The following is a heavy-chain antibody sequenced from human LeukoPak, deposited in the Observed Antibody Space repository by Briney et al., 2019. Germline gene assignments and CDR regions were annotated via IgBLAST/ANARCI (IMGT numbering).Heavy chain of an antibody. V-gene: IGHV3-23*01. CDR2: ISGSGGST. D-gene: IGHD1-26*01. CDR1: GFTFSSYA. Sequence: PGGSLRLSCAASGFTFSSYAMSWVRQAPGKGLEWVSAISGSGGSTYYADSVKGRFTISRDNSKNTLYLQMNSLRAEDTAVYYCAKDFASLRVGARGHRQDYWGQGTLVTVSS. CDR3: AKDFASLRVGARGHRQDY. J-gene: IGHJ4*02.